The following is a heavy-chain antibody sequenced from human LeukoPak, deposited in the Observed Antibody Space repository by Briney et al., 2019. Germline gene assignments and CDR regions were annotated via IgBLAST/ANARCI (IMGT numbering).Heavy chain of an antibody. V-gene: IGHV3-23*01. D-gene: IGHD2-2*02. Sequence: PGGSLRLSCAASGFTFRSYAMSWVRQAPGKGLEWVSAISGSGVSTYYAAPVKGRFTISRDDSKNTLYLQMNSLKTEDTAVYYCTTQNCSSTSCYSWFDPWGQGTLVTVSS. CDR2: ISGSGVST. CDR1: GFTFRSYA. J-gene: IGHJ5*02. CDR3: TTQNCSSTSCYSWFDP.